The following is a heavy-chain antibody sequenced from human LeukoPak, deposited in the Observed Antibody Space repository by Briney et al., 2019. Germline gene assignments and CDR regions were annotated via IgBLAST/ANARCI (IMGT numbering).Heavy chain of an antibody. CDR1: GDSISSYY. CDR2: IYTSGST. CDR3: AAFLSGTYWYFDY. Sequence: SETLSLTCTVSGDSISSYYWSWIRQPAERGLEWLGHIYTSGSTNSYTSGSTDYNPSPKSRVTISLDRSKNQFSLKLSSVTAADTAVYYCAAFLSGTYWYFDYWGQGALVTVSS. V-gene: IGHV4-4*07. D-gene: IGHD1-26*01. J-gene: IGHJ4*02.